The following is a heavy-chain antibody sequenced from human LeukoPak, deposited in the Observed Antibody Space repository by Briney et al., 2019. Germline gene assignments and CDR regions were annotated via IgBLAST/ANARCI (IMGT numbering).Heavy chain of an antibody. Sequence: PSETLSLTCTVSGGSISSSSYYWGWIRQPPGKGLEWIGSIYYSGSTYYNPSLKSRVTISVDTSKNQFSLKLSSVTAADTAVYYCARRIHWFDPWGQGTLVTVSS. D-gene: IGHD2-21*01. CDR1: GGSISSSSYY. J-gene: IGHJ5*02. CDR2: IYYSGST. V-gene: IGHV4-39*01. CDR3: ARRIHWFDP.